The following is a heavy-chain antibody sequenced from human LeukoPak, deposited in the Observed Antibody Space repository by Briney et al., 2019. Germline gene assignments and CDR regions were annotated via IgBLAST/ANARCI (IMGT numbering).Heavy chain of an antibody. CDR3: ARTTDSSSWTEN. J-gene: IGHJ4*02. CDR1: GGSVSSGAYY. CDR2: IYHSGST. Sequence: SQTLSLTCTVSGGSVSSGAYYWSWIRQPPGKGLEWIGYIYHSGSTYYNPSLKSRVTISVDRSKNQFSLKLSSVTAADTAVYYCARTTDSSSWTENWSQGTLVTVSS. V-gene: IGHV4-30-2*01. D-gene: IGHD6-13*01.